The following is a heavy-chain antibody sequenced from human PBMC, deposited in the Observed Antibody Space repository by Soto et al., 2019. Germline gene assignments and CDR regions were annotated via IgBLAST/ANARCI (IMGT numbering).Heavy chain of an antibody. Sequence: LVESGGGWVQPGRSLRLSCAASGFDFDSYAMNWVRQIPEKGLEWVACISWNSGIVAYADSVRGRFTISRDNARNSLFLQMDSLRPEDSALYYCTEGSGSYGGNYDYWGQGTLVTVSS. D-gene: IGHD5-12*01. CDR1: GFDFDSYA. J-gene: IGHJ4*02. CDR2: ISWNSGIV. CDR3: TEGSGSYGGNYDY. V-gene: IGHV3-9*01.